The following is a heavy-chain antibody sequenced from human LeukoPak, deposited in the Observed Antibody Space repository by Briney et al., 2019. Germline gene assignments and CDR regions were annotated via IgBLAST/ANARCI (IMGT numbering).Heavy chain of an antibody. CDR3: ARGRYCSADICSGGDAFDI. J-gene: IGHJ3*02. Sequence: SETLSLTCTVSGGSINNYYWSWIRQPAGKGLEWIGRIYTRGSTDYNPSLKSRVTMSVDTSKNQFSLKLSSVTAADTAVYYCARGRYCSADICSGGDAFDIWGQGTMVSVSS. V-gene: IGHV4-4*07. CDR1: GGSINNYY. D-gene: IGHD2-15*01. CDR2: IYTRGST.